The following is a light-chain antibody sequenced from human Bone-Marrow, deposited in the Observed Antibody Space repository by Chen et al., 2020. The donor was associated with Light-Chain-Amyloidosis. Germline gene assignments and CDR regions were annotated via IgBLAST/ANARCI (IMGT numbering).Light chain of an antibody. CDR2: QDS. CDR3: QAWDSSTVV. CDR1: KWGDKY. V-gene: IGLV3-1*01. Sequence: SYELTQPPSVSVSPGQPASITCSGDKWGDKYACWYQQKPGQPPVLVIYQDSKRPSGIPERFSGSNSGNTATLTISGTQAMDEADYYCQAWDSSTVVFGGGTKLTVL. J-gene: IGLJ2*01.